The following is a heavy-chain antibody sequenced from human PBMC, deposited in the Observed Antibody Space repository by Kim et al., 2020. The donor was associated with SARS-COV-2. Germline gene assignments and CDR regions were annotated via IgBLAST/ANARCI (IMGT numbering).Heavy chain of an antibody. Sequence: GGSLRLSCTASGFTFGDYAMSWVRQAPGKGLEWVGFIRSKAYGGTTEYAASVKGRFTISRDDSKSIAYLQMNSLKTEDTAVYYCTRDQLGISLNYWYFDLWGRGTLVTVSS. V-gene: IGHV3-49*04. J-gene: IGHJ2*01. CDR1: GFTFGDYA. CDR3: TRDQLGISLNYWYFDL. CDR2: IRSKAYGGTT. D-gene: IGHD7-27*01.